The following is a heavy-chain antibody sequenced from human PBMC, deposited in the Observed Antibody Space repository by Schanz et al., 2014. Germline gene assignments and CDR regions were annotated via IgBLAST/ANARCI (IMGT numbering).Heavy chain of an antibody. J-gene: IGHJ5*02. Sequence: EVQLVESGGGLVQPGGSLRLSCAASGFTVSNNLMRWVRQAPGKGLECFSIIYSCGSTFYADSVKGRFTISRDNSKNTLYLQMNSLRAEDTAVYYCARGGGAAASTWGQGTLVTVSS. V-gene: IGHV3-66*01. CDR1: GFTVSNNL. CDR2: IYSCGST. D-gene: IGHD6-13*01. CDR3: ARGGGAAAST.